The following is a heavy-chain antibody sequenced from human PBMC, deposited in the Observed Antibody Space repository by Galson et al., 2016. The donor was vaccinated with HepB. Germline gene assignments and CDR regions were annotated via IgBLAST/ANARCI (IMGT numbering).Heavy chain of an antibody. V-gene: IGHV4-34*01. CDR2: INHSGST. J-gene: IGHJ6*02. Sequence: SETLSLTCAVYGAPFSDYYWTWIRQPPGKGLECIGEINHSGSTNYNPPLKSRVTLSVDTSKKQFSLKLSSVTAADTAVYYCARGSLYCTNGVCYNRDFRKYYYGMDVWGQGTTVTVSS. D-gene: IGHD2-8*01. CDR3: ARGSLYCTNGVCYNRDFRKYYYGMDV. CDR1: GAPFSDYY.